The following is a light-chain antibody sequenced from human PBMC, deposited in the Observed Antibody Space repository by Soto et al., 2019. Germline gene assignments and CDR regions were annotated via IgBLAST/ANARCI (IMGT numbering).Light chain of an antibody. Sequence: DIQMTQSPSTLSASVGDRVTITCRASQSISSWLAWYQQKPGKAPKLLIYKASSLESGVPSRFSGSGSGTELTLTISSLQPDDFATYSCQQYNSFYTFGQGTELEIK. CDR3: QQYNSFYT. CDR1: QSISSW. V-gene: IGKV1-5*03. CDR2: KAS. J-gene: IGKJ2*01.